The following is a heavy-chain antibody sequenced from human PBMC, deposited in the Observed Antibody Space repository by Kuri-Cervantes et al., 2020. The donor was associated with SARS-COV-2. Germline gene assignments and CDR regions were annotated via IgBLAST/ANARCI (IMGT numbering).Heavy chain of an antibody. D-gene: IGHD3-3*01. CDR2: MNPNSGNT. J-gene: IGHJ4*02. CDR3: ARSGDSRHTIFGVVITMGVDY. CDR1: GYTFASYD. V-gene: IGHV1-8*02. Sequence: ASVKVSCRASGYTFASYDINWVRQATGQGLEWMGWMNPNSGNTGYAQKFQGRVTMTRNTSISTAYMELSSLRSEDTAVYYCARSGDSRHTIFGVVITMGVDYWGQGTLVTVSS.